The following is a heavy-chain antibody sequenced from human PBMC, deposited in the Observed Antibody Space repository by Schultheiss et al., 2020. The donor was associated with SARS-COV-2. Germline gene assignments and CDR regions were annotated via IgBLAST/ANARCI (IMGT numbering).Heavy chain of an antibody. D-gene: IGHD2-2*01. V-gene: IGHV4-61*08. Sequence: SQTLSLTCAVSGGSISSGGYSWSWIRQPPGKGLEWIGYIYYSGSTNYKPSLKSRVTISVDTSKNQFSLKLSSVTAADTAVYYCARMLGYCSTTSCLTRFDPWGQGTLVTVSS. CDR2: IYYSGST. J-gene: IGHJ5*02. CDR3: ARMLGYCSTTSCLTRFDP. CDR1: GGSISSGGYS.